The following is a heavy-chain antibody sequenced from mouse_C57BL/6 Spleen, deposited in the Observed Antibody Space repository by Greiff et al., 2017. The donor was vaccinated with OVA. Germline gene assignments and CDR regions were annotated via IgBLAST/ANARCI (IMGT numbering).Heavy chain of an antibody. CDR2: IDPEDGDT. J-gene: IGHJ4*01. CDR3: ASDGIYDGHAMDY. CDR1: GFNIKDSY. V-gene: IGHV14-2*01. Sequence: EVQLQQSGAELVKPGASVKLSCTASGFNIKDSYMHWVKQRPEQGLEWIGRIDPEDGDTKYAPKFQGKATITADTSSNTAYMQLSSLTSEDAAVYYCASDGIYDGHAMDYWGQGTSVTVSS. D-gene: IGHD2-3*01.